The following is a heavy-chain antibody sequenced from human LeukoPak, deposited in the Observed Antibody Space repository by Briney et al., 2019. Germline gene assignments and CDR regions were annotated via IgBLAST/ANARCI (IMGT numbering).Heavy chain of an antibody. CDR3: ARGAPLSQIYFFYYYLDV. D-gene: IGHD4/OR15-4a*01. J-gene: IGHJ6*03. Sequence: APVKVSCKASGYTFTDYYMHWVRQAPGQGLEWLGWIDPNRGGTIYAQKFQGRVTMTRDTSISTAYMELSRLRSDDTAVYYCARGAPLSQIYFFYYYLDVWAKGTTVTISS. V-gene: IGHV1-2*02. CDR1: GYTFTDYY. CDR2: IDPNRGGT.